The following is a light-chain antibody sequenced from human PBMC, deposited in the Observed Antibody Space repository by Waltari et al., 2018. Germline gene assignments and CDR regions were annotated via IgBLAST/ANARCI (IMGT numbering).Light chain of an antibody. Sequence: QSVLTQPPSVYEAPRQRVTISCSGSSPNIGDNPVNWYQQLPGKAPKLLIYYDDLLPSGVSDRFSGSKSGTSASLAISGLQSEDEADYYCAAWDDSLNGWVFGGGTKLTVL. CDR1: SPNIGDNP. CDR3: AAWDDSLNGWV. CDR2: YDD. V-gene: IGLV1-36*01. J-gene: IGLJ3*02.